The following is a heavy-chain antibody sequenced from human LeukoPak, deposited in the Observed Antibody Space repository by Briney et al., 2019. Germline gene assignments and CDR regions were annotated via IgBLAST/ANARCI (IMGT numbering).Heavy chain of an antibody. CDR3: VRHTVTSYYFDY. Sequence: SETLSLTCTVSGGSISSGGYYWSWLRQHPGKGLEWIGYIYYSGSTYYNPSLKSRVTISVDTSKNQFSLKLSSVTAADTAVYYCVRHTVTSYYFDYWGQGTLVTVSS. V-gene: IGHV4-31*03. J-gene: IGHJ4*02. CDR2: IYYSGST. CDR1: GGSISSGGYY. D-gene: IGHD4-17*01.